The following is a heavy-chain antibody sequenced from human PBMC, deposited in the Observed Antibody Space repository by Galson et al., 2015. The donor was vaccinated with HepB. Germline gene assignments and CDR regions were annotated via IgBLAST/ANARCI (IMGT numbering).Heavy chain of an antibody. J-gene: IGHJ3*02. CDR2: ISAYNGNT. CDR1: GYTFTSYG. CDR3: ARDRYYDSTSAFDI. D-gene: IGHD3-22*01. V-gene: IGHV1-18*01. Sequence: SVKVSCKASGYTFTSYGISWVRQAPGQGLEWMGWISAYNGNTNYAQKLQGRVTMTTDTSTSTAYMELRSLRSDDTAVYYCARDRYYDSTSAFDIWGQGTMVTVSS.